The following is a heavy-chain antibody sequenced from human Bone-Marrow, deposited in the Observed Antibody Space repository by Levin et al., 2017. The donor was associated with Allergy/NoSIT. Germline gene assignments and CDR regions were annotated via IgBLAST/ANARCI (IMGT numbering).Heavy chain of an antibody. V-gene: IGHV4-38-2*02. CDR3: ARDVAAAGINYYYGMDV. Sequence: PSETLSLTCTVSGYSISSGYYWGWIRQPPGKGLEWIGSIYHSGSTYYNPSLKSRVTISVDTSKNQFSLKLSSVTAADTAVYYCARDVAAAGINYYYGMDVWGQGTTVTVSS. J-gene: IGHJ6*02. D-gene: IGHD6-13*01. CDR2: IYHSGST. CDR1: GYSISSGYY.